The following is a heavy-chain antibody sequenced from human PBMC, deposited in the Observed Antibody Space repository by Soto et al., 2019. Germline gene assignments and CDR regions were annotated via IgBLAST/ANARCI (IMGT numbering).Heavy chain of an antibody. CDR2: IIPIFGTA. D-gene: IGHD2-15*01. Sequence: QVQLVQSGAEVKKPGSSVKVSCKASGGTFSSYAISWVRQAPGQGLEWMGGIIPIFGTANYAQKFQGRVTITADKTTSTAYMELSSLRSEDTAVYYCARFGCRGGSCHIGFDPWGQGTLVTVST. J-gene: IGHJ5*02. CDR1: GGTFSSYA. V-gene: IGHV1-69*06. CDR3: ARFGCRGGSCHIGFDP.